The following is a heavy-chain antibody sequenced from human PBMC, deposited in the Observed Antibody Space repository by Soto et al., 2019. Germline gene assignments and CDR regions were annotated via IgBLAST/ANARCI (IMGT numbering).Heavy chain of an antibody. V-gene: IGHV3-23*01. CDR3: AKDGSGRWAMDA. Sequence: EVQLLESGGGLVQPGGSLRLSCAASGFTFSNYSMRWVRQAPGKGLELVSTITGSGSHAYYADSVKGRFTISNDISKSTLFLHMSSPSAEDTAVYYCAKDGSGRWAMDAWGQGTTVTVSS. J-gene: IGHJ6*02. CDR1: GFTFSNYS. D-gene: IGHD3-10*01. CDR2: ITGSGSHA.